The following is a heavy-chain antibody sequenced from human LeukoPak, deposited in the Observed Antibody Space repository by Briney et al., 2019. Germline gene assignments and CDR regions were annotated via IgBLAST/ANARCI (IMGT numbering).Heavy chain of an antibody. CDR2: MHYSGST. CDR3: ANLQQLGPRTDTFDY. D-gene: IGHD6-13*01. V-gene: IGHV4-39*01. CDR1: GGSITKNGYY. Sequence: PSETLSLTCSVSGGSITKNGYYWGWIRQSPEAGLEWIGSMHYSGSTYYNPSLNSRVTISVDTSRNQFSLKLSSVTAADTAVYYCANLQQLGPRTDTFDYWGQGTLVTVSS. J-gene: IGHJ4*02.